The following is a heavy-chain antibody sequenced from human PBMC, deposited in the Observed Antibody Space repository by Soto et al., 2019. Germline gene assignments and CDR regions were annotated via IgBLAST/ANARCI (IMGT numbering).Heavy chain of an antibody. D-gene: IGHD2-15*01. V-gene: IGHV3-23*01. CDR2: VSIGGST. Sequence: DVQLLESGGGSVQPAGSLRLSCAASGFTFSSYAMGWVRQGPGKGLEWVAVVSIGGSTHYADAVRGRFTISRDKSKNTLSLQMNSMTAEDTAVYFCAKRRGAGGHFDYWGQGALVTVSS. CDR3: AKRRGAGGHFDY. J-gene: IGHJ4*02. CDR1: GFTFSSYA.